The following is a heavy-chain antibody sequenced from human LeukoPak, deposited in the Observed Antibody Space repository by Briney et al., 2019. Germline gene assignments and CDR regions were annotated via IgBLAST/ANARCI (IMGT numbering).Heavy chain of an antibody. J-gene: IGHJ6*03. V-gene: IGHV1-18*01. CDR2: ISAYNGNT. D-gene: IGHD6-13*01. Sequence: ASVKVSCKASGYTFTSYGISWVRQAPGQGLEWMGWISAYNGNTNYAQKLQGRVTMTTDTSTSTAYLDLSSLRSEDTAVYYCARGYSSSWYGYYMDVWGKGTTVTVSS. CDR1: GYTFTSYG. CDR3: ARGYSSSWYGYYMDV.